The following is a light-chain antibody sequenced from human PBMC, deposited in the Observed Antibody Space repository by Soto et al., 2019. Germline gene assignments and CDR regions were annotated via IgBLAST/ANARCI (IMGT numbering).Light chain of an antibody. CDR3: CSYAGSYSYVV. CDR1: SSDVGGYNY. CDR2: DVT. V-gene: IGLV2-11*01. J-gene: IGLJ2*01. Sequence: QSALTQPRSVSGSPGQSVTISCTGTSSDVGGYNYVSWYQQHPGKAPKLMIYDVTKGASGVPDRFSGSKSGNTASLTISGLRAEDEADYYCCSYAGSYSYVVFGGGTKVTVL.